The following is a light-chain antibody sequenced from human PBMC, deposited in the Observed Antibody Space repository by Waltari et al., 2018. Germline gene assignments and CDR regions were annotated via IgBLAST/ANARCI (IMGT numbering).Light chain of an antibody. J-gene: IGLJ2*01. Sequence: SYVVTQSPSVSVAPGATARITCGGDNIGSKSVHGYQQRPGQAPVLVISYDSDRPSGIPERFSGSNSGNTATLTISWVEAEDEADYYCLVWHSTIDHQGVFGGGTKLTVL. CDR3: LVWHSTIDHQGV. V-gene: IGLV3-21*04. CDR2: YDS. CDR1: NIGSKS.